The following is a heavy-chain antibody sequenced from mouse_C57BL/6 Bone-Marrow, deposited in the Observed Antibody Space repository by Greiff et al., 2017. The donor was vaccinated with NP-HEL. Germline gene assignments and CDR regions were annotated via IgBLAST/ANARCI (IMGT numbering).Heavy chain of an antibody. CDR3: ANHYYGSGGYFDY. CDR1: GYSFTGYY. D-gene: IGHD1-1*01. Sequence: EVMLVESGPELVKPGASVKISCKASGYSFTGYYMHWVKQSHGNILDWIGYIYPYNGVSSYNQKFKGKATLTVDKSSSTAYMELRSLTSEDSAVYYCANHYYGSGGYFDYWGQGTTLTVSS. V-gene: IGHV1-31*01. CDR2: IYPYNGVS. J-gene: IGHJ2*01.